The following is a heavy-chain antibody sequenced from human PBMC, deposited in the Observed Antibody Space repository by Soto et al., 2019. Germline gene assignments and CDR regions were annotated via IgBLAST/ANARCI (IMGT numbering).Heavy chain of an antibody. V-gene: IGHV3-9*01. J-gene: IGHJ4*02. Sequence: EVQLVESGGGLVQPGRSLRLYCAASGFSFENYAMHWVRQAPGKGLEWVSGISWHSGNLGYADAVRGRFTIARDNAKNSLYLQTYSLRPEDTGLYYCAKYKVYGNYEYYFAYWGQGTLVTVSS. CDR2: ISWHSGNL. CDR3: AKYKVYGNYEYYFAY. D-gene: IGHD4-17*01. CDR1: GFSFENYA.